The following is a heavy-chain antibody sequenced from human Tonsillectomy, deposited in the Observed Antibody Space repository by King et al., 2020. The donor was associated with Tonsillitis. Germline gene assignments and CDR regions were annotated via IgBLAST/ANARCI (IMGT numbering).Heavy chain of an antibody. J-gene: IGHJ6*02. Sequence: VQLVESGAEVKKPGESLRISCKGSGYNFASHWISWVRQMPGKGLEWMGGIDPSDCYIKYSPSFQGHVTISADKSISTAYLQWSSLKASDTAMYYCARQAGKDYGIDVWGQGTTVTVSS. CDR1: GYNFASHW. V-gene: IGHV5-10-1*03. D-gene: IGHD6-19*01. CDR3: ARQAGKDYGIDV. CDR2: IDPSDCYI.